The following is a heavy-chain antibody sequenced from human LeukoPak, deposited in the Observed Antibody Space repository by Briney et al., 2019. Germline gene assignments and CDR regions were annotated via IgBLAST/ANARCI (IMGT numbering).Heavy chain of an antibody. V-gene: IGHV1-18*01. CDR3: ARHVAPGPTEYYFDY. D-gene: IGHD1-14*01. Sequence: ASVKVSCKASGGTFSSYAISWVRQAPGQGLEWMGWISAYNGNTNYAQKLQGRVTMTTDTSTSTAYMELSSLRSEDTAVYYCARHVAPGPTEYYFDYWGQGTLVTVSS. CDR1: GGTFSSYA. CDR2: ISAYNGNT. J-gene: IGHJ4*02.